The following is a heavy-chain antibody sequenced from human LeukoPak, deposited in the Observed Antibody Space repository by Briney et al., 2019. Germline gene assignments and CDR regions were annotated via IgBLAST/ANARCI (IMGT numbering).Heavy chain of an antibody. CDR3: AKESRHCGGDGLSLLDC. V-gene: IGHV3-23*01. CDR1: GFTFSSYS. CDR2: ISGAGKT. J-gene: IGHJ4*02. Sequence: GGSLRLSCAASGFTFSSYSISWVRQAPGKGLHWVSLISGAGKTYYAASVKGRFTISRDNSKNTLYLQKNSLRAEDTAVYYCAKESRHCGGDGLSLLDCWGQGTLVPVSS. D-gene: IGHD2-21*02.